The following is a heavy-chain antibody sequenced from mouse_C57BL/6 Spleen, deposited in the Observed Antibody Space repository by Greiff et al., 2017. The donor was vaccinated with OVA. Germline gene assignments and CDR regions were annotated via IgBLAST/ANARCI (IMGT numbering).Heavy chain of an antibody. CDR2: IYPGDGDT. D-gene: IGHD1-2*01. CDR1: GYAFSSYW. CDR3: ARRVTTAHWYFDV. V-gene: IGHV1-80*01. J-gene: IGHJ1*03. Sequence: QVQLQQSGAELVKPGASVKISCKASGYAFSSYWMNWVKQRPGKGLEWIGQIYPGDGDTNYNGKFKGKATLTADKSSSTAYMQLSSLTSEDSAVYFCARRVTTAHWYFDVWGTGTTVTVSS.